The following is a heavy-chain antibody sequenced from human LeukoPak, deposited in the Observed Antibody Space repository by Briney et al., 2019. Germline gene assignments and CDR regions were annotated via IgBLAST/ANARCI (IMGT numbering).Heavy chain of an antibody. V-gene: IGHV3-7*01. CDR3: ARDLWGDYGDY. Sequence: SSETLSLTCAVYGGSFSGYYWSWIRQPPGKGLEWVANIKQDGSEKYYVDSVKGRFTISRDNAKNSLYLQMNSLRAEDTAVYYCARDLWGDYGDYWGQGTLVTVSS. D-gene: IGHD7-27*01. J-gene: IGHJ4*02. CDR1: GGSFSGYY. CDR2: IKQDGSEK.